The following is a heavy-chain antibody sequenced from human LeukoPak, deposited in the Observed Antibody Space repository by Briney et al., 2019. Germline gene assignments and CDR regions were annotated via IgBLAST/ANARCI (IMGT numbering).Heavy chain of an antibody. CDR1: GGSFSGYY. Sequence: SETLSLTCTVYGGSFSGYYWSWIRQPPGKGLEWIGEINHSGSTNYNPSLKSRVTISVDTSKNQFSLRLTSVTAADTAVYYCARSPSGGNLFYFDYWGQGTLVTVSS. J-gene: IGHJ4*02. D-gene: IGHD1-26*01. CDR2: INHSGST. CDR3: ARSPSGGNLFYFDY. V-gene: IGHV4-34*01.